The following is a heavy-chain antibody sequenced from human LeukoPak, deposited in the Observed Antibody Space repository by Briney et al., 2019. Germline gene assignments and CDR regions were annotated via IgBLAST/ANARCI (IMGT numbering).Heavy chain of an antibody. V-gene: IGHV1-8*01. CDR1: GYTFTSYD. J-gene: IGHJ4*02. CDR3: ARGWFGQLLQDY. Sequence: ASVKLSCKASGYTFTSYDINWVRQATGQGPEWMGWMNPNSGNTGYAQQFQGRVTLTRTTSTSTAYMELSSLRSDDTAVYYCARGWFGQLLQDYWGQGTLVTVSS. D-gene: IGHD3-10*01. CDR2: MNPNSGNT.